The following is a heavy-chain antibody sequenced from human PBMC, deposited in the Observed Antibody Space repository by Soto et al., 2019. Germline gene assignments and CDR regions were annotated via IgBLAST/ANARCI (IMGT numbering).Heavy chain of an antibody. V-gene: IGHV4-34*01. CDR1: GGSFSGYY. D-gene: IGHD6-19*01. Sequence: SETLSLTCAVYGGSFSGYYCRWIRQPPCKGLECIGEINHSGSTNYNPSLKSRVTISVDASKNQFSQKLSSVTAADTAVYYCARGRGIVAGRRHYYYYGMDVWGQGTTVTVSS. CDR3: ARGRGIVAGRRHYYYYGMDV. J-gene: IGHJ6*02. CDR2: INHSGST.